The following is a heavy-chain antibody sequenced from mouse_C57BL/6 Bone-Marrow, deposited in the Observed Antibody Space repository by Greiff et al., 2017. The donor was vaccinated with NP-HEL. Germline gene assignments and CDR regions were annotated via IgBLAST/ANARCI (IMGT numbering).Heavy chain of an antibody. CDR2: ISDGGSYT. J-gene: IGHJ2*01. D-gene: IGHD2-1*01. V-gene: IGHV5-4*01. CDR3: AREVYVNYYFDY. Sequence: EVQGVESGGGLVKPGGSLKLSCAASGFTLSSYAMSWVRQTPEKRLEWVATISDGGSYTYYPDNVKGRFTISSDNAKNNLYLQMSHLKSEDTAMYYCAREVYVNYYFDYWGQGTTLTVSS. CDR1: GFTLSSYA.